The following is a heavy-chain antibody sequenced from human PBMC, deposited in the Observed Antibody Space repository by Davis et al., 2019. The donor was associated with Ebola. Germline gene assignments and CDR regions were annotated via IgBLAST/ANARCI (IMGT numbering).Heavy chain of an antibody. CDR1: GFTVSSNY. V-gene: IGHV3-53*04. Sequence: GESLKISCAASGFTVSSNYMSWVRQAPGKGLEWVSVIYSGGSTYYADSVKGRFTISRHNSKNTLYLQMNSLRAEDTAVYYCARERAQWELDAFDIWGQGTMVTVSS. D-gene: IGHD1-26*01. J-gene: IGHJ3*02. CDR2: IYSGGST. CDR3: ARERAQWELDAFDI.